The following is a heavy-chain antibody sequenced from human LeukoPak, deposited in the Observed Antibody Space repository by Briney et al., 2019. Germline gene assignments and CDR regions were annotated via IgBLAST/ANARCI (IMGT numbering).Heavy chain of an antibody. J-gene: IGHJ5*02. V-gene: IGHV3-9*01. CDR1: GFRFDDYA. D-gene: IGHD4-17*01. CDR2: ISSTSGTM. CDR3: VRGTTVTTMGWLDH. Sequence: GWSLRLSCAASGFRFDDYAMHWVRQGPGKGLEWVSGISSTSGTMDYADSVKGRFTISRDNAKNSLYLQMSSLRAEDTAFYYCVRGTTVTTMGWLDHWGQGTLVTVSS.